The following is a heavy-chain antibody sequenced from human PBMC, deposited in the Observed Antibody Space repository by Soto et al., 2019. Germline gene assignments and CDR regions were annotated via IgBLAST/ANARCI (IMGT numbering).Heavy chain of an antibody. CDR1: GFTFSSSA. V-gene: IGHV3-23*01. D-gene: IGHD6-6*01. J-gene: IGHJ5*02. Sequence: PGGSLRLSCAASGFTFSSSAMSWVRQAPGKGLEWVSAISGSGGSTYYADSVKGRFTISRDNSKNTLYLQMNSLRAEDTAVYYCAKDRSDSSSVDWFDPWGQGTLVTVSS. CDR2: ISGSGGST. CDR3: AKDRSDSSSVDWFDP.